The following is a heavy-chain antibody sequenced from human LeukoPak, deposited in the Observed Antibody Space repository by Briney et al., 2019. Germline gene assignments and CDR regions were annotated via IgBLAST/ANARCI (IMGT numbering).Heavy chain of an antibody. CDR3: ARDSPYGSGSLIFDY. CDR1: GGTFSSYA. D-gene: IGHD3-10*01. V-gene: IGHV1-69*13. J-gene: IGHJ4*02. Sequence: SVKVSCKASGGTFSSYAISWVRQAPGQGLEWMGGIIPIFGTANYAQKFQGRVTITADESTSTAYMELSSLRSEDTAVYYCARDSPYGSGSLIFDYSGQGTLVTVSS. CDR2: IIPIFGTA.